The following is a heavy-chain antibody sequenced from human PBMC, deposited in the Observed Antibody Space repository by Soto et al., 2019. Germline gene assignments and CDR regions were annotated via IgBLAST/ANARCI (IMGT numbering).Heavy chain of an antibody. Sequence: EVQLLESGGGLVQPGGSLRLSCAASGFTFSSYAMSWVRQAPGKGLEWVSAISGSGGSTYYADSVKGRFTISRDNSKNKLYLQMNSLRAEDTAVYYCAKDRDLDIVVVPAAIGYWGQGTLVTVSS. V-gene: IGHV3-23*01. CDR2: ISGSGGST. J-gene: IGHJ4*02. CDR1: GFTFSSYA. CDR3: AKDRDLDIVVVPAAIGY. D-gene: IGHD2-2*01.